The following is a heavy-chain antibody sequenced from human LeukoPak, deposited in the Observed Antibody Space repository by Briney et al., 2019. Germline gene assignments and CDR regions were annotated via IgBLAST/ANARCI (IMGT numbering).Heavy chain of an antibody. J-gene: IGHJ4*02. CDR3: TTEEYYGSGSWPNY. Sequence: GGSLRLSCAASGFTFSNAWMSWVRQAPGKGLEWVGRIKSKTDGGTTDYAAPVKGRFTISRDDSKTTLYLQMNSLKTEDTAVYYCTTEEYYGSGSWPNYWGQGTLVTVSS. D-gene: IGHD3-10*01. CDR2: IKSKTDGGTT. V-gene: IGHV3-15*01. CDR1: GFTFSNAW.